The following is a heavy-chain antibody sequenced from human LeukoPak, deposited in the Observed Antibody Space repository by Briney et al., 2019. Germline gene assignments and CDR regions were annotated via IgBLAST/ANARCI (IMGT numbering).Heavy chain of an antibody. V-gene: IGHV4-34*01. D-gene: IGHD2-2*01. CDR1: GRPYRGYY. J-gene: IGHJ6*02. CDR2: INHSGST. Sequence: SEPLYLTCAVYGRPYRGYYWSWLRQPPEKALEWIWEINHSGSTNHKPSVKSRVTISVDTSKNLSSLKLSSVTAADMAVYYCAGRFLHPAEDIVVVPAAALYYYGMDVWGQGTTVTVSS. CDR3: AGRFLHPAEDIVVVPAAALYYYGMDV.